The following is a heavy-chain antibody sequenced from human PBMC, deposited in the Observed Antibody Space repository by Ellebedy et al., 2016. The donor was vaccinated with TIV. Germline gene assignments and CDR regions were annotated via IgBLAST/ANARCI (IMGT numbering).Heavy chain of an antibody. Sequence: AASVKVSCKVSGYTLTELSMHWVRQAPGKGLEWMGGFDPEDGETIYAQKFQGRVTMTTDTSTSTAYMELRSLRSDDTAVYYCARGGDGSGSPDYYYGMDVWGQGTTVTVSS. CDR2: FDPEDGET. J-gene: IGHJ6*02. CDR3: ARGGDGSGSPDYYYGMDV. V-gene: IGHV1-24*01. D-gene: IGHD3-10*01. CDR1: GYTLTELS.